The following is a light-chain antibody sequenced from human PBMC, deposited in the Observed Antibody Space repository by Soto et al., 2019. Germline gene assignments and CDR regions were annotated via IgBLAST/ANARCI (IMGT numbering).Light chain of an antibody. Sequence: QSVLTQPPSASGTPGQRVTISCSGSSSNIGSNPVNWYQQLPGTAPKLLIYSDDHRSSGVPDRFSGSKSGTLASLAIDGLQSEDEADYYCASWDDSLGGDWVFGGGTKLTVL. V-gene: IGLV1-44*01. CDR2: SDD. J-gene: IGLJ3*02. CDR3: ASWDDSLGGDWV. CDR1: SSNIGSNP.